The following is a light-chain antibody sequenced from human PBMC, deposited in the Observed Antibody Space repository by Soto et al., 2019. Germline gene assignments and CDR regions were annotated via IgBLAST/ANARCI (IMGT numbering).Light chain of an antibody. CDR2: SAS. J-gene: IGKJ1*01. Sequence: ETVMTQSPVTLSVSPGERATLSCRASQSVGTNLAWYQQKPGQAPRLLMYSASTRATDVPARFSGSGSGTEFTLTISSLQSEDFAVYYCHQYNHWPPWTFGQGTKVEVK. CDR1: QSVGTN. CDR3: HQYNHWPPWT. V-gene: IGKV3-15*01.